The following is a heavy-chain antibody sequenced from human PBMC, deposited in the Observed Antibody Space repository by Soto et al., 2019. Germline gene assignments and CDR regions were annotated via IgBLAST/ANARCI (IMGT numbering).Heavy chain of an antibody. CDR1: GGSINSYY. J-gene: IGHJ6*03. V-gene: IGHV4-59*08. CDR2: IYYNGIT. CDR3: ASSSSSWYYYYMDV. D-gene: IGHD6-6*01. Sequence: SETLSLTCTVSGGSINSYYWSWIRQPPGKGLEWIGFIYYNGITKYNPSLQSRVTTTVDTSKNQFSLKLSSVTAADTAVYYCASSSSSWYYYYMDVWGKGTTVTVSS.